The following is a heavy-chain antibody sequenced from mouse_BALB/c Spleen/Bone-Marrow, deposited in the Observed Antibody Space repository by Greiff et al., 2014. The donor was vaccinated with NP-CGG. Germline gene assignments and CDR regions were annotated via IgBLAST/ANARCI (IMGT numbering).Heavy chain of an antibody. Sequence: QVQLKQSGAELAKPGASVKMSCKASGYTFTSYWMHWVKQRPGQGLEWIGYINPSTGYTEYNQKSKDKATLTADKSSSTAYMQLSSLTSEDSAVYYCAREEDYDGFAYWGQGTLVTVSA. J-gene: IGHJ3*01. CDR3: AREEDYDGFAY. D-gene: IGHD2-4*01. CDR2: INPSTGYT. V-gene: IGHV1-7*01. CDR1: GYTFTSYW.